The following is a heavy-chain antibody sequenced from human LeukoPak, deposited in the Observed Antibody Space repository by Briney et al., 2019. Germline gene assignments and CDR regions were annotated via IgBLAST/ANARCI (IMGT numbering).Heavy chain of an antibody. Sequence: PSETLSLTCAVSSRSFCGYYWIWIRQPPGKGLEWIGEINHSGSTNYNPSLKSRVTISVDTSKNQFSLLQMNVPAAEKVAYYWARAVETGIGFVWGRGTLVTVSS. CDR3: ARAVETGIGFV. D-gene: IGHD1-26*01. CDR2: INHSGST. V-gene: IGHV4-34*01. CDR1: SRSFCGYY. J-gene: IGHJ2*01.